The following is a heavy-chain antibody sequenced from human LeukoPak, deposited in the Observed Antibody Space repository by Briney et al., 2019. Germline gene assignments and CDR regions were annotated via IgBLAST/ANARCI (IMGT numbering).Heavy chain of an antibody. CDR1: GFTFSSYS. J-gene: IGHJ5*02. CDR2: ISSSSSYI. V-gene: IGHV3-21*01. D-gene: IGHD6-19*01. Sequence: GGSLRLSCAASGFTFSSYSMNWVRQAPGKGLEWVSSISSSSSYIYYADSVKGRFTISRDNAKNSLYLQMNSLRAEDTAVYYCAAQYSSGWPNNWFDPWGQGTLVTVSS. CDR3: AAQYSSGWPNNWFDP.